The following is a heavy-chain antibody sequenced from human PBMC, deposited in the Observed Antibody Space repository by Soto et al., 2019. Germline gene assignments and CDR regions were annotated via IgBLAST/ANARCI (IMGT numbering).Heavy chain of an antibody. CDR1: GYTFTKYD. Sequence: ASVKVSCKTSGYTFTKYDISWVRQAPGQGLEWLGLISPNSGRPSYAQKFEGRVTMTTDASTTTAYLELRSLRSDDTAVYYCVRQYYDFWTDYPDFDYWGQGTLVTVSS. J-gene: IGHJ4*02. V-gene: IGHV1-18*04. CDR3: VRQYYDFWTDYPDFDY. CDR2: ISPNSGRP. D-gene: IGHD3-3*01.